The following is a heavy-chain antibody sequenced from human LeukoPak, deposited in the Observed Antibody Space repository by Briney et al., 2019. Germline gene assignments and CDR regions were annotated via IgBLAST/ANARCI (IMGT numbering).Heavy chain of an antibody. Sequence: GGSLRLSCAASGFTFSSYWMSWVRQAPGKGLEWVANIKQDGSEKYYVDSVKGRFTISRDNAKNSLYLQMNSLRAEDTAVYYCARDSGAWLSYYGMDVWGQGTTVTVSS. CDR1: GFTFSSYW. D-gene: IGHD6-19*01. V-gene: IGHV3-7*01. CDR3: ARDSGAWLSYYGMDV. J-gene: IGHJ6*02. CDR2: IKQDGSEK.